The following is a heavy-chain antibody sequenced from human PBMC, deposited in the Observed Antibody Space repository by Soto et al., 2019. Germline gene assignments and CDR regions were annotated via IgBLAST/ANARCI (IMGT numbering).Heavy chain of an antibody. CDR1: GCNFINYA. V-gene: IGHV3-64D*06. J-gene: IGHJ5*02. CDR3: FDP. CDR2: ITSHGHIT. Sequence: GGSLRLPCSASGCNFINYARVWGRQAPGKGLEYISAITSHGHITYYADSVKGRFTISRDNSKNTLSLQMSSLRGDDTAMYSWFDPWGQGTLVTVSS.